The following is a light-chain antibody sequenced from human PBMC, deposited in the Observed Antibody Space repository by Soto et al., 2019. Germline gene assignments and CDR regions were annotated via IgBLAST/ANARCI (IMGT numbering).Light chain of an antibody. V-gene: IGKV1-39*01. CDR2: AAS. CDR1: QTISSY. J-gene: IGKJ1*01. CDR3: LQSYSNRT. Sequence: DIQMTQSPSSLSASVGDRVTITCRASQTISSYLNWYQQKPGKAPKLLIYAASSLQSGVPSRFSGSGSGTDFTLTISSLQPEDFATYYCLQSYSNRTFGKGTKVEIK.